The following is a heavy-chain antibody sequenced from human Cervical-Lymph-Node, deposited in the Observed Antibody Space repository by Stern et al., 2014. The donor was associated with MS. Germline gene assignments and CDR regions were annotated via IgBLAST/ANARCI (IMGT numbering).Heavy chain of an antibody. D-gene: IGHD3-3*01. CDR2: VIPIFSRG. CDR3: ARSASPIFGVVVEYFYDY. Sequence: VQLVESGAELKKPGSSVKVSCKASGGTLNNYAVTWARQAPGQGLEGMGGVIPIFSRGNYAQRFKGRVTFTADESTNTAYMELSSLRSEDTAVYYCARSASPIFGVVVEYFYDYWGQGTQVTVSS. CDR1: GGTLNNYA. V-gene: IGHV1-69*01. J-gene: IGHJ4*02.